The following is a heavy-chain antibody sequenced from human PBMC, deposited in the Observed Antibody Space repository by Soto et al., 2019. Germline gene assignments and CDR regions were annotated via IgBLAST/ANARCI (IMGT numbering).Heavy chain of an antibody. CDR1: GYSFTSYW. CDR2: IYPGDSDT. J-gene: IGHJ6*02. Sequence: GESLKISCKGSGYSFTSYWIGWVRQMPGKGLEWMGIIYPGDSDTRYSPSFQGQVTISADKSISTAYLQWSSPKASDTAMYYCARYYYDSSGYSYYYYGMDVWGQGTTVTVSS. V-gene: IGHV5-51*01. D-gene: IGHD3-22*01. CDR3: ARYYYDSSGYSYYYYGMDV.